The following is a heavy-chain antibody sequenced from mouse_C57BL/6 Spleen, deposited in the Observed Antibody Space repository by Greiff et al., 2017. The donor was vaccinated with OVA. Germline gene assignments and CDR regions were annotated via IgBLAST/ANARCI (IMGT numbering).Heavy chain of an antibody. D-gene: IGHD1-1*01. CDR3: ARRDYYGSNPFDY. CDR2: IYHGDGDN. CDR1: GYAFSSSW. Sequence: QVQLQQSGPELVKPGASVKISCKASGYAFSSSWMNWVKQRPGKGLEWIGRIYHGDGDNNYNGKFKGKATLTADKSSSTAYMQLSSLTSEDSAVYFGARRDYYGSNPFDYWGQGTTLTVSS. V-gene: IGHV1-82*01. J-gene: IGHJ2*01.